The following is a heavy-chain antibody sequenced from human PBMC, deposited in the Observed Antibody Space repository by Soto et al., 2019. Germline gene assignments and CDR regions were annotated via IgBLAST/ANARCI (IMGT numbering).Heavy chain of an antibody. V-gene: IGHV3-33*01. Sequence: QVQLVESGGGVVQPGRSLRLSCAASGFTFSSYGMHWVRQAPGKGLEWVAVIWYDGSNKYYADSVKGRFTISRDNSKNTLYLQMNSPRAEDTAVYYCARDRVSPVSGAFDIWGQGTMVTVSS. J-gene: IGHJ3*02. CDR3: ARDRVSPVSGAFDI. CDR1: GFTFSSYG. CDR2: IWYDGSNK. D-gene: IGHD3-16*01.